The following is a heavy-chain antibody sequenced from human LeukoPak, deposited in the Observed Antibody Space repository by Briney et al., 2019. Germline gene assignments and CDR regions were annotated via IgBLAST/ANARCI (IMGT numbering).Heavy chain of an antibody. D-gene: IGHD3-3*01. CDR2: ISGSGAYT. V-gene: IGHV3-23*01. J-gene: IGHJ6*02. CDR3: AKGDFWSGRGLSSYYYYGMDV. CDR1: GFTFSTYA. Sequence: GGSLRLSCAASGFTFSTYAMTWVRQAPGKGLEWVSGISGSGAYTYYADSVKGRFTISRDNSKNTLYLQMNSLRVEDTAVYYCAKGDFWSGRGLSSYYYYGMDVWGQGTTVTVSS.